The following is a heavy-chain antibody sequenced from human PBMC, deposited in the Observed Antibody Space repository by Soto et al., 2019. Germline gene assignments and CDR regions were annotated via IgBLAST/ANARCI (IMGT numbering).Heavy chain of an antibody. J-gene: IGHJ4*02. CDR3: AAYYDSSGYDY. CDR2: IVVGSGNT. V-gene: IGHV1-58*01. CDR1: GFTFTSSA. Sequence: ASVKVSCKASGFTFTSSAVQWVRQARGQRLEWIGWIVVGSGNTNYAQKFQERVTITRDMSTSTAYMELSSLRSEDTAVYCCAAYYDSSGYDYWGQGTLVTVSS. D-gene: IGHD3-22*01.